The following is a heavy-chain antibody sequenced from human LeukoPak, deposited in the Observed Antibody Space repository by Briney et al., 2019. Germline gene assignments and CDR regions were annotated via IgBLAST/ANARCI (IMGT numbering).Heavy chain of an antibody. CDR2: IYTSGST. CDR3: ARDRLGGSYYVNYFDY. Sequence: NTSETLSLTCTVSGGSISSGSYYWSWLRQPAGKGLEWIGRIYTSGSTNYNPSLKSRVTISVDTSKNQFSLKLSSVTAADTAVYYCARDRLGGSYYVNYFDYWGQGTLVTVSS. J-gene: IGHJ4*02. V-gene: IGHV4-61*02. CDR1: GGSISSGSYY. D-gene: IGHD1-26*01.